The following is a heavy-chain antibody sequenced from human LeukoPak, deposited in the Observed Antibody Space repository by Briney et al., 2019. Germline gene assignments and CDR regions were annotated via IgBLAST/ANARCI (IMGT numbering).Heavy chain of an antibody. CDR2: ISSSSSYI. V-gene: IGHV3-21*01. D-gene: IGHD6-19*01. CDR3: ARLAVTGEDDSFDY. CDR1: GFTFSSYS. J-gene: IGHJ4*02. Sequence: GGSLRLSCAASGFTFSSYSMNWVRQAPGKGLEWVSSISSSSSYIYYADSVKSRFTISRDNAKNSLYLQMNSLRAEDTAVYYCARLAVTGEDDSFDYWGQGTLVTVSS.